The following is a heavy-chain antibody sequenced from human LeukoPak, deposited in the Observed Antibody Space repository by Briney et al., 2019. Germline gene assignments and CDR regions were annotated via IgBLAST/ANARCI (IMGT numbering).Heavy chain of an antibody. Sequence: GGSLRLSCAVSGVSFSGYAMHWVRQAPGKGLEWVGLIKYDASDEYYADSVKGRFTISRDDSRNTLYLQMASLRAEDTAVYYCARGQSVGWEIGVCDFWGQGSLVTVAS. J-gene: IGHJ4*02. CDR2: IKYDASDE. V-gene: IGHV3-33*01. CDR3: ARGQSVGWEIGVCDF. CDR1: GVSFSGYA. D-gene: IGHD1-26*01.